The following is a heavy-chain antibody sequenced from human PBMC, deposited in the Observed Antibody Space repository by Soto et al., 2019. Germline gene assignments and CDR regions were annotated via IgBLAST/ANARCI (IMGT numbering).Heavy chain of an antibody. Sequence: ASVKVSCKVSGYTLTELSMHWVRQAPGKGLEWMGGFDPEDGETIYAQKFQGRVTMTEDTSTDTAYMELSSLRSEDTAVYYCATVYYDYVWGSYSSTSGSYFDPWGQGTLVTVSS. CDR3: ATVYYDYVWGSYSSTSGSYFDP. J-gene: IGHJ4*02. V-gene: IGHV1-24*01. D-gene: IGHD3-16*01. CDR1: GYTLTELS. CDR2: FDPEDGET.